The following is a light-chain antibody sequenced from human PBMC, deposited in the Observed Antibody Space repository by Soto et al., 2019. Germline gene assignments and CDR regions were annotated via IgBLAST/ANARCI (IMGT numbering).Light chain of an antibody. CDR1: QSVSSNY. CDR3: QQYGTSSLT. V-gene: IGKV3-20*01. Sequence: EIVLTQSPGTLSLSPGEGATLSCRASQSVSSNYLAWYQQKPGQAPRLLIYGTSSRATGIPGRFSGSGSGTDFTLTISRLEHEDFAVDYCQQYGTSSLTFGGGTKVEIK. CDR2: GTS. J-gene: IGKJ4*01.